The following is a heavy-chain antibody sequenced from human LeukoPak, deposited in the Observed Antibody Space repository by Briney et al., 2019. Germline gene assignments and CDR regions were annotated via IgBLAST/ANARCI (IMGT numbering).Heavy chain of an antibody. Sequence: SETLSLTCTVSGGSINSSSYYWGWVRQPPGKGLEWIGSIYYRGSTYYNPSLKSRVTISVDTSKNQFSLKLSSVTAADTAVYYCARESSGPGPFDLWGRGSLVTVSS. CDR3: ARESSGPGPFDL. V-gene: IGHV4-39*02. CDR2: IYYRGST. J-gene: IGHJ2*01. CDR1: GGSINSSSYY. D-gene: IGHD6-19*01.